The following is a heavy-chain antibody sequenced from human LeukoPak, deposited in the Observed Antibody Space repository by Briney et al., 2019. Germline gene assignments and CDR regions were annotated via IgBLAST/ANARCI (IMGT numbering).Heavy chain of an antibody. D-gene: IGHD5-18*01. J-gene: IGHJ3*02. Sequence: SETLSLTCAVSGYSISSGYYWGWIRQPPGKGLXXIASMYHSGSTYYNPSLKSRVTISVDTSKNHFSLKLSSVTAADTAVYYCARVETRGAFDIWGQGTMVTVSS. CDR2: MYHSGST. V-gene: IGHV4-38-2*01. CDR1: GYSISSGYY. CDR3: ARVETRGAFDI.